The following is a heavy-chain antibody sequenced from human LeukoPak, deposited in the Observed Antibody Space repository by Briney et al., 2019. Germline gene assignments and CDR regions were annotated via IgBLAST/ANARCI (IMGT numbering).Heavy chain of an antibody. CDR3: ARIYYDSSGSY. D-gene: IGHD3-22*01. J-gene: IGHJ4*02. Sequence: PGGSLRLSCAASGFTFRSYGMHWVRQAPGKGLEWVANIKQDGSDKYYVDSVKGRFTVSRDNAKNSLYLQMNSLRAEDTAVYYCARIYYDSSGSYWGQGTLVTVSS. CDR1: GFTFRSYG. CDR2: IKQDGSDK. V-gene: IGHV3-7*01.